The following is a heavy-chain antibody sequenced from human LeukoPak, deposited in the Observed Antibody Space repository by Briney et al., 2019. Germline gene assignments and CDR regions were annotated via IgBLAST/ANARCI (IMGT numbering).Heavy chain of an antibody. CDR2: INHSGST. Sequence: KPSETLSLTCAVYGGSFSGYYWSWIGQPPGKGLEWIGEINHSGSTNYNPSLKSRVTISVDTSKNQFSLKLSSVTAADTAVFYCAALGELPYNWFDPWGQGTLVTVSS. J-gene: IGHJ5*02. V-gene: IGHV4-34*01. CDR1: GGSFSGYY. D-gene: IGHD3-16*02. CDR3: AALGELPYNWFDP.